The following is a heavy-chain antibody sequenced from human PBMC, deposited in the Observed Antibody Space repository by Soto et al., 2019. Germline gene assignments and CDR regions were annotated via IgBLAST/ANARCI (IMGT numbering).Heavy chain of an antibody. V-gene: IGHV5-51*01. CDR2: IYPGDSDA. D-gene: IGHD3-22*01. Sequence: PGESLKISCKASGYSFNTYWIGWVRQLPGKGLEWMRIIYPGDSDARYSPSFQGQVTISADKSFTTVYLQWNSLKASDTAFFYCARPGYYDSSGFFNFDYWGQGTLVTVSS. CDR3: ARPGYYDSSGFFNFDY. J-gene: IGHJ4*02. CDR1: GYSFNTYW.